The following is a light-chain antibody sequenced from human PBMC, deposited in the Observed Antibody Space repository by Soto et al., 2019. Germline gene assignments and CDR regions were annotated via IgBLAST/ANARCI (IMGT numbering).Light chain of an antibody. V-gene: IGKV3D-20*02. J-gene: IGKJ4*02. CDR3: QQRSNWPLT. CDR2: GAS. Sequence: NGLTKYTGTLSFSPGERATLSFRASQNVDTKYLAWYQFKPGHAPMIIIFGASGRATGIPDRFSGSGSGADFTLTISILQSEDVVVYCCQQRSNWPLTFGGGTKVDIK. CDR1: QNVDTKY.